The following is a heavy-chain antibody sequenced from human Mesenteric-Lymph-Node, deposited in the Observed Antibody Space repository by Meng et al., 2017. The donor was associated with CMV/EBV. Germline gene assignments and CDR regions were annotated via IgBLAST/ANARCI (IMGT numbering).Heavy chain of an antibody. CDR1: GFTFDDYA. V-gene: IGHV3-9*01. Sequence: SLKISCAASGFTFDDYAMHWVRQAPGKGLEWVSGISWNSGSIGYADSVKGRFTISRDNAKNSLYLQMNSLRAEDTALYYCARQVHYSDSSGYYPYWGQGTLVTVSS. CDR3: ARQVHYSDSSGYYPY. D-gene: IGHD3-22*01. J-gene: IGHJ4*02. CDR2: ISWNSGSI.